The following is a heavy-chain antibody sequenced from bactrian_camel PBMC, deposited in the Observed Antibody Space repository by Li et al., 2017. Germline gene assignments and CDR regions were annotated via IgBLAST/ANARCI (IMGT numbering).Heavy chain of an antibody. Sequence: VQLVESGGDLVEPGGSLRLSCAASGFAFRRSWMHWLRQAPGKGLEWVSRIISDGRHTYYADFVQGRWTISRDNAKNTVYLQMNSLKSEDTALYYCATNAANFAYWGQGTQVTVS. J-gene: IGHJ6*01. V-gene: IGHV3S6*01. CDR3: ATNAANFAY. CDR2: IISDGRHT. CDR1: GFAFRRSW.